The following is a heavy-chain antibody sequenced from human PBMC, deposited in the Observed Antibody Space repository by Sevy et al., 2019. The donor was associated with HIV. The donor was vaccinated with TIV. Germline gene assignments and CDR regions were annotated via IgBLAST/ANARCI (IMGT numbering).Heavy chain of an antibody. CDR1: GFTFSSYA. CDR2: ISGSGGST. J-gene: IGHJ4*02. Sequence: GGSLRLSCAASGFTFSSYAMSWVRQAPGKGLEWVSAISGSGGSTYYADSVKGRFTISRGNSKNTLYLQMNSLRAEDTAVYYCAKGQGVAGTDYYFDYWGQGTLVTVSS. CDR3: AKGQGVAGTDYYFDY. D-gene: IGHD6-19*01. V-gene: IGHV3-23*01.